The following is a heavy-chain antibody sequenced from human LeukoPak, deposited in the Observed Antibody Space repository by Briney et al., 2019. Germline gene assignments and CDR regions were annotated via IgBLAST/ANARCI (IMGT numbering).Heavy chain of an antibody. Sequence: GGSLRLSCAASGFIFGSYAMTWVRQVPEKGLECVSSISGISSSVFYADSVKGRFTISRDNSKNTLYLQMNSLRAEDTAVYYCARGLRTSSSGSYFYFDFWGQGTLVTVSS. CDR3: ARGLRTSSSGSYFYFDF. CDR2: ISGISSSV. CDR1: GFIFGSYA. V-gene: IGHV3-23*01. D-gene: IGHD1-26*01. J-gene: IGHJ4*02.